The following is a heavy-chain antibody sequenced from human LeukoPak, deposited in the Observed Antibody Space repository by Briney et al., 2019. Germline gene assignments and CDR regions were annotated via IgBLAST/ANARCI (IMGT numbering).Heavy chain of an antibody. V-gene: IGHV4-31*03. CDR1: GGSISSGGYC. Sequence: SETLSLTCTVSGGSISSGGYCWSWIRQHPGKGLEWIGYIYYSGSTYYNPSLKSRVTISVDTSKNQFSLKLSSVTAADTAVYYCAREIEWLGDAFDIWGQGTMVTVSS. J-gene: IGHJ3*02. D-gene: IGHD3-3*01. CDR2: IYYSGST. CDR3: AREIEWLGDAFDI.